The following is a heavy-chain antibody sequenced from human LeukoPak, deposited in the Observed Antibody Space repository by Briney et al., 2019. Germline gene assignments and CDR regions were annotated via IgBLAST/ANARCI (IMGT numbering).Heavy chain of an antibody. V-gene: IGHV3-9*01. J-gene: IGHJ6*02. CDR3: AKDRGYCTNGVCYTGDYYYGVDV. CDR1: GFTFDDYA. Sequence: GRSLRLSCAASGFTFDDYAMHWVRQAPGMGLEWVSGISWNSGSIGYADSVKGRFTISRDNAKNSLYLQMNSLRAEDTALYYCAKDRGYCTNGVCYTGDYYYGVDVWGQGTTVTVSS. CDR2: ISWNSGSI. D-gene: IGHD2-8*01.